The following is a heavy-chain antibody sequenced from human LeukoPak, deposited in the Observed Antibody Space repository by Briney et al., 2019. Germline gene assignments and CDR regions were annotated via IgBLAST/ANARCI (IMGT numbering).Heavy chain of an antibody. CDR3: ARSRALLWFGELFSY. V-gene: IGHV3-23*01. D-gene: IGHD3-10*01. Sequence: HPGGSLRLSCAASGFTFSSYAMSWVRQAPGKGLEWVSAISGSGGSTYYADSVKGRFTISRDNAKNSLYLQMNSLRAEDTAVYYCARSRALLWFGELFSYWGQGTLVTVSS. CDR1: GFTFSSYA. J-gene: IGHJ4*02. CDR2: ISGSGGST.